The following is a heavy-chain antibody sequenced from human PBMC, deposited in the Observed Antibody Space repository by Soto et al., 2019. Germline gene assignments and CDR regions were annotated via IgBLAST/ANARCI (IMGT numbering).Heavy chain of an antibody. CDR1: RDTCSDNT. D-gene: IGHD1-26*01. V-gene: IGHV3-21*01. Sequence: GTPKISRAVPRDTCSDNTMNCVRHTPGKGLEWVSSISNDNSYIYYADSVKGRFTISRDNAKNSLYLQTNSLRAEDTALYYCMSDGVGANSDPLAYRGR. CDR3: MSDGVGANSDPLAY. J-gene: IGHJ2*01. CDR2: ISNDNSYI.